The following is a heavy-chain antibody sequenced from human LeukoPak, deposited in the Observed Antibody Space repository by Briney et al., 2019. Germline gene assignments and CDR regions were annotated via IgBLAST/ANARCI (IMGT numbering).Heavy chain of an antibody. CDR2: ISYDGSNK. V-gene: IGHV3-30-3*01. CDR1: GFTFSSYA. CDR3: ARESSSVAFDI. D-gene: IGHD3-22*01. J-gene: IGHJ3*02. Sequence: GRSLRLSCAVSGFTFSSYAMHWVRQAPGKGLEWVAVISYDGSNKYYADSVKGRFTISRDNSKNTLYLQMNSLRAEDTAVYYCARESSSVAFDIWGQGTMVTVSS.